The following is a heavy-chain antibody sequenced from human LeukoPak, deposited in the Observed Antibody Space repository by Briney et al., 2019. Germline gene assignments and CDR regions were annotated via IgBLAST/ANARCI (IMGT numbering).Heavy chain of an antibody. V-gene: IGHV3-7*01. CDR3: ASFYDFWSGSSDY. D-gene: IGHD3-3*01. CDR2: IKQDGSEK. J-gene: IGHJ4*02. Sequence: PGGSLRLSCAASGFTFSSYWMSWVRQAPGKGLEWVANIKQDGSEKYYVDSVKGRFTISRDNAKNSLYLQMNSLRAEDTAVYCCASFYDFWSGSSDYWGQGTLVTVSS. CDR1: GFTFSSYW.